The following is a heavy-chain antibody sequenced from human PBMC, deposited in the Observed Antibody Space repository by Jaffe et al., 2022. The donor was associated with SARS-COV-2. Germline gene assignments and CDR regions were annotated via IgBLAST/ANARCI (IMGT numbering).Heavy chain of an antibody. CDR1: GGSFSDYY. CDR2: VGPRGRT. CDR3: ARGQAQSFGELFAPREIDY. J-gene: IGHJ4*02. D-gene: IGHD3-10*01. V-gene: IGHV4-34*01. Sequence: QVQLQQWGAELLKPSQTLSLTCAVYGGSFSDYYWTWIRQPPGKGLEWIGEVGPRGRTYYNPSLKSRVTISTDTSKNQFSLKLTSVTAADTAVYYCARGQAQSFGELFAPREIDYWGQGMLVTVSS.